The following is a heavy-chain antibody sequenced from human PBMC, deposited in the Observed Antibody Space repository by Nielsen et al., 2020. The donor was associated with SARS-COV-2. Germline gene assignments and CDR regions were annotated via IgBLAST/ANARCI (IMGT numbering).Heavy chain of an antibody. CDR3: ARDQVVATINYYYSMDV. D-gene: IGHD5-12*01. CDR2: ISYDGSNK. CDR1: GFTFSSYA. J-gene: IGHJ6*02. V-gene: IGHV3-30-3*01. Sequence: GESLKISCAASGFTFSSYAMHWVRQAPGKGLEWVAVISYDGSNKYYADSVKGRFTISRDNSKNTLYLQMNSLRAEDTAVYYCARDQVVATINYYYSMDVWGQGTTVTVSS.